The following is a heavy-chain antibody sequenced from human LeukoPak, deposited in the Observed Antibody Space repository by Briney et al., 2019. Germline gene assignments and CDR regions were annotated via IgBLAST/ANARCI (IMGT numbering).Heavy chain of an antibody. CDR1: GGSFSGYY. CDR2: INHSGST. Sequence: SSETLSLTCAVYGGSFSGYYWSWIRQPPGKGLEWIGEINHSGSTNYNPSLKSRVTISVDTSKNQFSLKLSSVTAADTAVYYCARDWSSMLLRYNWFDPWGQGTLVTVSS. D-gene: IGHD2-2*01. V-gene: IGHV4-34*01. J-gene: IGHJ5*02. CDR3: ARDWSSMLLRYNWFDP.